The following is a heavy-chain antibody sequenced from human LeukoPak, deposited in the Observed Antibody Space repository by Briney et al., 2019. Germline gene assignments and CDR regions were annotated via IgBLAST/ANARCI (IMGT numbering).Heavy chain of an antibody. CDR3: ARDGGERYCSSTGCYKDRFDP. CDR1: GFTFSTFT. V-gene: IGHV3-21*01. J-gene: IGHJ5*02. D-gene: IGHD2-2*02. Sequence: PGGSLRLSCAAPGFTFSTFTMNWVRQAPGKGLEWVSSISSTSICIYYADSVKGRFTISRDNAENSLYLQMNSLRPEDTAVYYCARDGGERYCSSTGCYKDRFDPWGQGTLVTVSS. CDR2: ISSTSICI.